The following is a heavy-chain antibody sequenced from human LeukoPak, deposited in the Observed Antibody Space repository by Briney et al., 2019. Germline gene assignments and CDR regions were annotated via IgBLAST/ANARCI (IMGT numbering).Heavy chain of an antibody. CDR3: ARVTVTTFSPTDYMDV. V-gene: IGHV3-21*01. Sequence: GGSLRLSCAASGFTFSNYSMNWVRQAPGKGLEWVSSISSRSSYIYYADSMKGRFTISRDNAKNSLYLQMNSLRAEDTAVYYCARVTVTTFSPTDYMDVWGKGTTVTISS. CDR2: ISSRSSYI. D-gene: IGHD4-17*01. J-gene: IGHJ6*03. CDR1: GFTFSNYS.